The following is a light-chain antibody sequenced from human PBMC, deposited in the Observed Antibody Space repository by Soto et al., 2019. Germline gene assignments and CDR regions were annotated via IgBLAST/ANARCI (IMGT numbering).Light chain of an antibody. CDR2: GAS. Sequence: EIVLTQSPGTLSLSPGEGATLSCRASQSIGGNFLAWYQQRRGQAPRLLIHGASNRATGIPDRFSGSGSGTDFTLIITRLEPEDFAVYYCQQYGGSPRTFDQGTKVEVK. J-gene: IGKJ1*01. CDR1: QSIGGNF. CDR3: QQYGGSPRT. V-gene: IGKV3-20*01.